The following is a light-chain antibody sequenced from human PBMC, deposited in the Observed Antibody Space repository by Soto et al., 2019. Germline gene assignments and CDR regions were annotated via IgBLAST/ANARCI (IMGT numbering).Light chain of an antibody. CDR1: QSISNY. J-gene: IGKJ3*01. CDR2: SGS. Sequence: DIQLTQSPSSLSASVGDRVTITCRASQSISNYLNRYQQKPGKAPKLLIYSGSSLHSGVPSRFSGSGSGTDFSLTISSLQPEDYATYYWQQSYSTGPFALGPGTKVEIK. V-gene: IGKV1-39*01. CDR3: QQSYSTGPFA.